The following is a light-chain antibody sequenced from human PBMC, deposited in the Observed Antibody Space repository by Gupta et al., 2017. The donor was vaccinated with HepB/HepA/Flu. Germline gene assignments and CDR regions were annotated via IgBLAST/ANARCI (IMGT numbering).Light chain of an antibody. CDR2: GNT. CDR1: NSNLGAGYD. J-gene: IGLJ3*02. Sequence: QSVLTQPPSVSGAPGQRVTISCTGSNSNLGAGYDVHWYQQLPGTAPKLLIFGNTNRPSGVPDRFSGSNSGTSASLAITGLQEEEEADYYCQSYDKSRSGYWMLGGGTNRTVL. CDR3: QSYDKSRSGYWM. V-gene: IGLV1-40*01.